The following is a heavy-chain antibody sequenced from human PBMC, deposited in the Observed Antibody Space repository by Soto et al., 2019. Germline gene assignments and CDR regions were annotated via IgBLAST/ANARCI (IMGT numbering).Heavy chain of an antibody. CDR1: GFTFSSYA. D-gene: IGHD6-13*01. V-gene: IGHV3-30-3*01. CDR2: ISYDGSNK. J-gene: IGHJ6*02. Sequence: QVQLVESGGGAVQPGRSLRLSCAASGFTFSSYAMHWVRQAPGKGLEWVAVISYDGSNKYYADSVKGRFTISRDNSKNTLYLQMNSLRAEDTAVYYCARDPEQQLYGMDVWGQGTTVTVSS. CDR3: ARDPEQQLYGMDV.